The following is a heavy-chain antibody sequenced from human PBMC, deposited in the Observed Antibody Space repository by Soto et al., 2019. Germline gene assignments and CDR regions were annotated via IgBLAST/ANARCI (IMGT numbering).Heavy chain of an antibody. CDR2: ISAYNGNT. CDR3: ARDPPRGSPIEYFQH. J-gene: IGHJ1*01. CDR1: GYTFTSYG. V-gene: IGHV1-18*01. D-gene: IGHD3-10*01. Sequence: GASVKVSCKASGYTFTSYGISWVRQAPGQGLEWMGWISAYNGNTNYAQKLQGRVTMTTDTSTSTAYMELRSLRSDDTAVYYCARDPPRGSPIEYFQHWGQGTLVTVSS.